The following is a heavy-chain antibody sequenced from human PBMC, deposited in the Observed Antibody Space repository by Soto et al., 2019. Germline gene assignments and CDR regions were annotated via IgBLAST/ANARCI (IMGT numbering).Heavy chain of an antibody. V-gene: IGHV3-33*01. J-gene: IGHJ6*02. CDR2: IWYDGSNK. CDR1: GFTFSSYG. D-gene: IGHD6-6*01. Sequence: GGSLRLSCAASGFTFSSYGMHWVRQVPGKGLEWVALIWYDGSNKYYADSVKGRFTISRDNSKNTLYLQMNSLRAEDTAVYYCARYSSSHYYYGMDVWGQGTTVTSP. CDR3: ARYSSSHYYYGMDV.